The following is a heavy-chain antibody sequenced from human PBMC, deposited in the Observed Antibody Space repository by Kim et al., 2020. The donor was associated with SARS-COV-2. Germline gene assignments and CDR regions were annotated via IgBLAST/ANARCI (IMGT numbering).Heavy chain of an antibody. Sequence: GGSLKLSCAASGFTFSSYAMHWVRQAPGKGLEWVAVISYDGSNKYYADSVKGRFTISRDNSKNTLYLQMNSLRAEDTAVYYCARADYSGSYYFDYWGQGTLVTVSS. CDR1: GFTFSSYA. V-gene: IGHV3-30-3*01. CDR3: ARADYSGSYYFDY. CDR2: ISYDGSNK. D-gene: IGHD1-26*01. J-gene: IGHJ4*02.